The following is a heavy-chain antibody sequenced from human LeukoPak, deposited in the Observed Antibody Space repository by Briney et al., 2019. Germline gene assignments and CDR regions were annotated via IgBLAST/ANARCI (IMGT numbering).Heavy chain of an antibody. D-gene: IGHD2-15*01. Sequence: SETLSLTCTVSGGSISSSSYYWGWMRQPPGKGLEWIGSIYYSGSTYYNPSLKSRVTISVDTSKDQFSLKLSSVTAADTAVYYCAREVVVVAAKPSDYYYGMDVWGQGTTVTVSS. V-gene: IGHV4-39*07. CDR3: AREVVVVAAKPSDYYYGMDV. J-gene: IGHJ6*02. CDR1: GGSISSSSYY. CDR2: IYYSGST.